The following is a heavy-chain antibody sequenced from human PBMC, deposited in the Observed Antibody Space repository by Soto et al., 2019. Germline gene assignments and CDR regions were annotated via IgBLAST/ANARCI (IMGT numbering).Heavy chain of an antibody. D-gene: IGHD1-26*01. Sequence: GGSLRLSCAVSGFTSSSFWMSWVRQAPGKGLEWVATINKEGSENYYVDSVKGRFTISRDNAKNSLYLQMNNLRAEDTAVYYCARDFWDSGSYIDFWGQGTLVTVS. V-gene: IGHV3-7*03. CDR2: INKEGSEN. CDR1: GFTSSSFW. CDR3: ARDFWDSGSYIDF. J-gene: IGHJ4*02.